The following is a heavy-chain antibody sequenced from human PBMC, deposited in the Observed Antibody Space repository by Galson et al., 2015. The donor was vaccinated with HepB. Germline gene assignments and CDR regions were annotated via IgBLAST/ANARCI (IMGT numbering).Heavy chain of an antibody. CDR1: EFSFTTYH. CDR3: ARSSGSNYFYGRDV. J-gene: IGHJ6*02. V-gene: IGHV3-21*06. D-gene: IGHD5-12*01. Sequence: SLRLSCAASEFSFTTYHMNWVRQAPGKGLEWVSYIDSTSSYTYYAASVKGRVTISRDNAKNTLYLQMNSLRAEDTAVFYCARSSGSNYFYGRDVWGQGTTVTVSS. CDR2: IDSTSSYT.